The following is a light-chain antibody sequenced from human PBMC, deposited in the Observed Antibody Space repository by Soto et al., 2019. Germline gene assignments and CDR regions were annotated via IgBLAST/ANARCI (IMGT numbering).Light chain of an antibody. Sequence: EIVLTQSPGTLSLSPGERATLSCRASQSFSSGYLAWYQQKPGQAPRLLIYGASSRATDIPDRFSGSGSGTDFTLTISRLEPEDFAVYYCQHYGNSPLTFGQGTRLEIK. V-gene: IGKV3-20*01. CDR3: QHYGNSPLT. J-gene: IGKJ5*01. CDR1: QSFSSGY. CDR2: GAS.